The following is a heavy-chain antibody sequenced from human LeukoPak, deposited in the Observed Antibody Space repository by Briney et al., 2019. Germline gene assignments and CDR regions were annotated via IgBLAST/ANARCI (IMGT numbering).Heavy chain of an antibody. CDR2: ISSSGSTI. D-gene: IGHD5-18*01. CDR1: GFTFSDYY. Sequence: GGSLRLSCAASGFTFSDYYMSWIRQAPGKGLEWVSYISSSGSTIYYADSVKGRSTISRDNAKNSLYLQMNSLRAEDTAVYYCARDREDTAMAYWGQGTLVTVSS. V-gene: IGHV3-11*04. J-gene: IGHJ4*02. CDR3: ARDREDTAMAY.